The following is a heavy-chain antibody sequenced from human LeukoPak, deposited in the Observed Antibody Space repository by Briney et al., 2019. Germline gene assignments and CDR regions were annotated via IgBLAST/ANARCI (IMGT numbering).Heavy chain of an antibody. J-gene: IGHJ4*02. CDR1: GYTFPNFA. V-gene: IGHV1-18*01. CDR3: TREDLCGGNVYRCGGSDS. D-gene: IGHD4-23*01. CDR2: INTYNGNT. Sequence: ASVKVSCKASGYTFPNFAISWVRQAPGEGLEWMGWINTYNGNTDYAQKVQDRVTMTADTSTSTAYMELRSLRSDDTAVYYCTREDLCGGNVYRCGGSDSWGQGTLVTVSS.